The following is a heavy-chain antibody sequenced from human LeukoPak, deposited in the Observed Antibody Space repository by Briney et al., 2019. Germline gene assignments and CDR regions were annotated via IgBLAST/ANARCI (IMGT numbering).Heavy chain of an antibody. D-gene: IGHD6-13*01. Sequence: SVKVSCKASGGTFSSYAISWVRQAPGQGLEWMGRIIPIFGTANYAQKFQGRVTITTDESTSTAYMELSSLRSEDTAVYYCARDEPGIEAAAGYYDMDVWGKGTTVTVSS. J-gene: IGHJ6*03. CDR1: GGTFSSYA. V-gene: IGHV1-69*05. CDR3: ARDEPGIEAAAGYYDMDV. CDR2: IIPIFGTA.